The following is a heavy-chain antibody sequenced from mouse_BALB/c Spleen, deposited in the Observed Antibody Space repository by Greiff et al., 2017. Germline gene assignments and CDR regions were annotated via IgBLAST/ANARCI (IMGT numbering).Heavy chain of an antibody. CDR2: IRNKANGYTT. CDR1: GFTFTDYY. V-gene: IGHV7-3*02. D-gene: IGHD2-1*01. Sequence: EVQLVESGGGLVQPGGSLRLSCATSGFTFTDYYMSWVRQPPGKALEWLGFIRNKANGYTTEYSASVKGRFTISRDNSQSILYLQMNTLRAEDSATYYCARDGNYERAMDYWGQGTSVTVSS. J-gene: IGHJ4*01. CDR3: ARDGNYERAMDY.